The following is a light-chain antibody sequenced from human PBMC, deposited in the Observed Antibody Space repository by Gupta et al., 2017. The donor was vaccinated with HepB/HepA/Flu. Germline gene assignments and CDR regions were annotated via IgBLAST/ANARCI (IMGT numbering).Light chain of an antibody. J-gene: IGLJ1*01. CDR1: SSDVGGYNY. CDR3: CSYAGSYRLYV. V-gene: IGLV2-11*01. Sequence: QSALTQPRSVSGSPGQSVTISCTGTSSDVGGYNYVSWYQQHPGKAPKLMIYDVSKRPSGVPDRFSGSKSGNTASLTISGLQAEDEADYYCCSYAGSYRLYVFGTGTKVTVL. CDR2: DVS.